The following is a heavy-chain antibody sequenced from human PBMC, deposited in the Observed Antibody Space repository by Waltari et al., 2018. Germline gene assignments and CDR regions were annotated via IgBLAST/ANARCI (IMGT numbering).Heavy chain of an antibody. CDR1: GLTFITYA. J-gene: IGHJ5*02. Sequence: EVQLVESGGGLVQHGGSLRLSCEASGLTFITYAMSWVRQAPGKGLEWVSGISGGGTSTYYADSVKGRFTISRDNSKNTLYLQINSLRAEDTALYYCAKASGYDAAWGQGTLVTVSA. CDR2: ISGGGTST. D-gene: IGHD5-12*01. CDR3: AKASGYDAA. V-gene: IGHV3-23*04.